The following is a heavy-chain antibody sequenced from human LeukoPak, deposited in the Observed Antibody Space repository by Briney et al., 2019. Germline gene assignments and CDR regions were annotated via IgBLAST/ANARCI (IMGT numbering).Heavy chain of an antibody. CDR2: INPNSGGT. D-gene: IGHD5-12*01. V-gene: IGHV1-2*02. J-gene: IGHJ4*02. CDR3: ARDGEVATFDY. CDR1: GYTFTGYY. Sequence: ASVKVSCKASGYTFTGYYMHWVRQAPGQGLEWMGWINPNSGGTNYARKFRGRVTMTRDTSISTAYMELSRLRSDDTAVYYCARDGEVATFDYWGQGTLVTVSS.